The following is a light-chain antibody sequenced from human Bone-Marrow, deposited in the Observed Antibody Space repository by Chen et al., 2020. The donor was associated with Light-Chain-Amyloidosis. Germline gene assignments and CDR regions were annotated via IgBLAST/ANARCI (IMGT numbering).Light chain of an antibody. CDR2: DAS. CDR1: QGIRTY. CDR3: QQYNSHPLT. Sequence: DIQMTQSPSSLSASIGDRVTITCRASQGIRTYLAWVQQMPGKAPKSLIYDASRLHSGVPSKFIGSGSGTDFNLTISSLQPEDFATYYCQQYNSHPLTFGGGTNVEIK. J-gene: IGKJ4*01. V-gene: IGKV1-16*02.